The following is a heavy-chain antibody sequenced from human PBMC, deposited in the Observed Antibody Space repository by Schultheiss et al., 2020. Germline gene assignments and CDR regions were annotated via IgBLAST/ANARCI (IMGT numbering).Heavy chain of an antibody. J-gene: IGHJ4*02. D-gene: IGHD1-26*01. CDR2: INPNSGGT. CDR1: GYTFTGYY. CDR3: ARVSLVGATSRADINYFDY. V-gene: IGHV1-2*04. Sequence: ASVKVSCKASGYTFTGYYMHWVRQAPGQGLEWMGWINPNSGGTNYAQKFQGWVTMTTDTSTSTAYMELRSLRSDDTAVYYCARVSLVGATSRADINYFDYWGQGTLVTVYS.